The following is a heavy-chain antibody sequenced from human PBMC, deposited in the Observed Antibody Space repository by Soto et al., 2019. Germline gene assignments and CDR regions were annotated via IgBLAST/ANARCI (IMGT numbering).Heavy chain of an antibody. V-gene: IGHV3-23*01. Sequence: PGGSLSLSCAASGCTFSSYAMSWVRQAPGKGLEWVSAMSGSGGSTYYADSVKGRFTISRDNTKKSLYLQMNSLRADDTAVYYCARVCVDTVTSITIPFDYWGQGALVTVSS. D-gene: IGHD5-18*01. CDR2: MSGSGGST. CDR3: ARVCVDTVTSITIPFDY. J-gene: IGHJ4*02. CDR1: GCTFSSYA.